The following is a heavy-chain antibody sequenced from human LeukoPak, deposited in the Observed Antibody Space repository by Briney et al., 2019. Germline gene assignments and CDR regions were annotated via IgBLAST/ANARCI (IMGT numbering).Heavy chain of an antibody. CDR3: AGGGGSYYDY. J-gene: IGHJ4*02. CDR2: IYFSGRTT. D-gene: IGHD1-26*01. V-gene: IGHV4-59*01. Sequence: PSETLSLTCTVSGGSINSYYWSWIRQPPGKGLEWIGYIYFSGRTTNYNPSLKSRVTISVDTWKNQFSLKLNSVTAADTAVYYCAGGGGSYYDYWGQGTLVTVSS. CDR1: GGSINSYY.